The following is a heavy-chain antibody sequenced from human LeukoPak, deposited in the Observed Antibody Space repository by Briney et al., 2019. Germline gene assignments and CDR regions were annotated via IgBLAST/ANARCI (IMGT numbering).Heavy chain of an antibody. J-gene: IGHJ6*03. Sequence: PGRSLRLSCAASGFTFDDYAMHWVRQTPGKGLEWVSGISWNSGSIAYADSVKGRFTISRDNAKNSLFLQMNSLRAEDTAVYYCARDRRGVGYRPQYYYYYYMDVWGKGTTVTVSS. V-gene: IGHV3-9*01. CDR3: ARDRRGVGYRPQYYYYYYMDV. D-gene: IGHD5-24*01. CDR2: ISWNSGSI. CDR1: GFTFDDYA.